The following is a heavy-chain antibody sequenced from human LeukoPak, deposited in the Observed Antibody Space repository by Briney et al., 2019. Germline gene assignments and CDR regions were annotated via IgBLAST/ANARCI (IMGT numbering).Heavy chain of an antibody. J-gene: IGHJ3*02. Sequence: GASVKVSCKASGYTFTGYYLNWVRQAPGQGIEEMGWIHPNSGSTNYAQKLQDRVTMTRDTYINTAYMEVSRLTSDDTAVYYCATSGYDRSAFDIWGQGTMVTVSS. CDR2: IHPNSGST. CDR1: GYTFTGYY. V-gene: IGHV1-2*02. CDR3: ATSGYDRSAFDI. D-gene: IGHD5-12*01.